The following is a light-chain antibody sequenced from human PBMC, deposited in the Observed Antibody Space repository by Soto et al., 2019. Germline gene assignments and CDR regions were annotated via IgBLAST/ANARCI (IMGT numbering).Light chain of an antibody. CDR1: SSDVGGYNY. V-gene: IGLV2-11*01. J-gene: IGLJ3*02. CDR3: CSYAGRYTWV. Sequence: QSALTQPRSVSGSPGQSVTISCTGTSSDVGGYNYVSWYQQHPGKAPKLMIYDVSKRPSGVPDRFSGSKSGNTASLTISGRQAEDEADYYCCSYAGRYTWVFGGGTQLTV. CDR2: DVS.